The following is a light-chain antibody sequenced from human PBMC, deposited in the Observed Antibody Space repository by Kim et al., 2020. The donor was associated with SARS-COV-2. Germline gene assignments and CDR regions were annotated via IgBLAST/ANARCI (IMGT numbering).Light chain of an antibody. V-gene: IGKV1-33*01. CDR1: QDISNH. CDR2: DAS. Sequence: DIQMTQSPSSLSASVGDRVTITCQASQDISNHLNWYQQKPGKAPKLLIYDASNLETGVPSRFSGGGSGTDFTFTITSLQPEDIETYYCQQYDNFPLTFGGGTKVDIK. J-gene: IGKJ4*01. CDR3: QQYDNFPLT.